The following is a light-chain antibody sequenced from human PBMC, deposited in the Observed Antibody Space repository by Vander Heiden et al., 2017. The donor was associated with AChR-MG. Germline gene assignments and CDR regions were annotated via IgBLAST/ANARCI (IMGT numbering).Light chain of an antibody. Sequence: SALTQPASVSGSPGPSISIPCPGTSSDGGGYNYVSWYQQHPGKAPKLMIYDVSKRPSGVSNRFSGSKSGNTASLTISGLQAEDEADYYCSSYTSSSTLVFGTGTKVTVL. CDR2: DVS. J-gene: IGLJ1*01. CDR3: SSYTSSSTLV. CDR1: SSDGGGYNY. V-gene: IGLV2-14*01.